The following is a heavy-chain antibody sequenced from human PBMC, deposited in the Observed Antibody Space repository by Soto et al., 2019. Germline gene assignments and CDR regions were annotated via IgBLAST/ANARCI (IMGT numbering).Heavy chain of an antibody. CDR1: GYRFSDYW. V-gene: IGHV5-10-1*04. Sequence: GESLKISCQGSGYRFSDYWIHWVRQVPGKGLEWMGKIDPSDSFTTHSPSFQGRVTISIDKSINTAFLRWTGLKSSDTAMYYCANLDFTFDSVDVFDIWGQGAMVTVSS. D-gene: IGHD3-9*01. CDR3: ANLDFTFDSVDVFDI. J-gene: IGHJ3*02. CDR2: IDPSDSFT.